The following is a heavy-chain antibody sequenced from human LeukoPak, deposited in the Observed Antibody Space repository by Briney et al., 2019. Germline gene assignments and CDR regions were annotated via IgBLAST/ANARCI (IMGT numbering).Heavy chain of an antibody. D-gene: IGHD5-18*01. CDR1: GGSISSYY. CDR3: ARASFNSYGIDGFDY. CDR2: IYYSGST. J-gene: IGHJ4*02. Sequence: SETLSLTCTVSGGSISSYYWSWIRQPPGKGLEWIGYIYYSGSTNYNPSLKSRVTISVDMPKNQFSLKLSSVTAADTAVYYCARASFNSYGIDGFDYWGQGTLVTVSS. V-gene: IGHV4-59*01.